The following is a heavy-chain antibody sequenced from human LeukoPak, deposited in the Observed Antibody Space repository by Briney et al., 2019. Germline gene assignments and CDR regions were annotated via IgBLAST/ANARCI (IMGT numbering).Heavy chain of an antibody. J-gene: IGHJ3*02. CDR2: ISGSGGST. V-gene: IGHV3-23*01. CDR3: AKPLIASRQDAFDI. Sequence: GGSLRLPCAASGFTFSNYAMSWVRRAPGKGLEWVSLISGSGGSTYYADSVKGRFTISRDNSKNTLYLQMNSLRAEDTALYYCAKPLIASRQDAFDIWGQGTMVTVSS. D-gene: IGHD2-8*01. CDR1: GFTFSNYA.